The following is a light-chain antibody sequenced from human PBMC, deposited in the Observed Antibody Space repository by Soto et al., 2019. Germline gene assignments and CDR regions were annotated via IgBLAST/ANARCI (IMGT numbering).Light chain of an antibody. CDR2: DAS. CDR3: QQYNGYYRT. V-gene: IGKV1-5*01. CDR1: QSISSW. J-gene: IGKJ1*01. Sequence: DIQMTQSPSTLSASVGDRVTITCRASQSISSWLAWYQQKPGKAPKFLIYDASNLETGVPSRFSGSGSGTEFTLTISSLQPDDFATYYCQQYNGYYRTFGQGTKVDI.